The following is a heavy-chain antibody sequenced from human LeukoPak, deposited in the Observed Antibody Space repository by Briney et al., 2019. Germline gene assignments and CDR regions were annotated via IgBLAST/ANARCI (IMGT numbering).Heavy chain of an antibody. V-gene: IGHV1-8*01. D-gene: IGHD3-3*01. J-gene: IGHJ5*02. CDR2: MNPNSGNT. CDR3: ARGSEYYDFWGGYSWWFDP. CDR1: GYTFTSYD. Sequence: ASVKVSCKASGYTFTSYDINWVRQAPGQGLEWMGWMNPNSGNTGYAQKFQGRVTMTRNTSISTAYMELSSLRSEDTAVYYCARGSEYYDFWGGYSWWFDPWGQGTLVTVSS.